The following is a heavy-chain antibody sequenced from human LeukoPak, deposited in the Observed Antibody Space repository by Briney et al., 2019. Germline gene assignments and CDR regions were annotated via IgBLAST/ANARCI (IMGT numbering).Heavy chain of an antibody. D-gene: IGHD6-19*01. CDR2: ISGSGGST. V-gene: IGHV3-23*01. CDR1: GFTFSSYA. Sequence: GGSLRLSCAASGFTFSSYAMSWVRQAPGKGLEWVSAISGSGGSTYYADSVKGRFTISRDNSKNTLYLQMNSLRAEDTAVYYCAKGILRVGVAGIGTLLIYYYGMDVWGQGTTVTVSS. CDR3: AKGILRVGVAGIGTLLIYYYGMDV. J-gene: IGHJ6*02.